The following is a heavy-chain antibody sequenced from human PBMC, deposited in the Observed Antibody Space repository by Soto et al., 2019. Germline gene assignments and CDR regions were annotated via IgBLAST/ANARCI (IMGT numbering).Heavy chain of an antibody. Sequence: QVQVVESGGGVVQPGRSLRLSCAASGFTFSSYGMHWVRQAPGKGLEWVAVIWYDGSKKYYADSVKGRFTISRDDSKNTLYLQMNSLRAEDTAVYYCARDIDTSGRYGSFAPWGQGTLVTVSS. CDR1: GFTFSSYG. J-gene: IGHJ5*02. CDR2: IWYDGSKK. D-gene: IGHD3-10*01. V-gene: IGHV3-33*01. CDR3: ARDIDTSGRYGSFAP.